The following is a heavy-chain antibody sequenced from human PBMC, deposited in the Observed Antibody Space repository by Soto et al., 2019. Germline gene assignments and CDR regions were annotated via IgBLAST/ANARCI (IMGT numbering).Heavy chain of an antibody. V-gene: IGHV1-69*01. CDR2: IIPIFGTA. D-gene: IGHD3-9*01. CDR1: GGTFSSYA. CDR3: ARDRVDGGGYDILTGDSDNWFDP. Sequence: QVQLVQSGAEVKKPGSSVKVSCKASGGTFSSYAISWVRQAPGQGLEWMGGIIPIFGTANYAQKFQGRVTMTADESTSTAYMEPSSMREEDTDVYYGARDRVDGGGYDILTGDSDNWFDPWGQGTLVTVSS. J-gene: IGHJ5*02.